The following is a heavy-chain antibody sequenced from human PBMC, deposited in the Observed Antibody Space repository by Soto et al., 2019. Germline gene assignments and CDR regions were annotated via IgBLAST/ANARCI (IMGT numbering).Heavy chain of an antibody. CDR3: AREPGYSFPRGVVVVAATKYNWFDP. CDR2: IIPIFGTA. V-gene: IGHV1-69*13. D-gene: IGHD2-15*01. J-gene: IGHJ5*02. Sequence: SVKVSCKASGGTFSSYAISWVRQAPGQGLEWMGGIIPIFGTANYAQKFQGRVTITADESTSTAYMELSSLRSEDTAVYHCAREPGYSFPRGVVVVAATKYNWFDPWGQGTLVTVSS. CDR1: GGTFSSYA.